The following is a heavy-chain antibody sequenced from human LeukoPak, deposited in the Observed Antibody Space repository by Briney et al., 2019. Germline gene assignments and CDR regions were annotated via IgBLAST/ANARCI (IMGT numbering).Heavy chain of an antibody. Sequence: SVKVSCKASGGTFSSYAISWVRQALGQGLEWMGGIIPIFGTANYAQKFQGRVTITADKSTSTAYMELSSLRSEDTAVYYCASGGDDYGDYFDYWGQGTLVTVSS. D-gene: IGHD4-17*01. CDR3: ASGGDDYGDYFDY. J-gene: IGHJ4*02. CDR1: GGTFSSYA. CDR2: IIPIFGTA. V-gene: IGHV1-69*06.